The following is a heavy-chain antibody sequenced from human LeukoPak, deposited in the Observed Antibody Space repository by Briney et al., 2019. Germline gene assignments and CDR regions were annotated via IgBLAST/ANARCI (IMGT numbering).Heavy chain of an antibody. J-gene: IGHJ4*02. D-gene: IGHD6-13*01. CDR1: GGSISSYY. V-gene: IGHV4-4*07. Sequence: SETLSLTCTVSGGSISSYYWSWIRQPAGKGLEWIGRIYTSGSTNYNPSLKSRVTMSVDTSKNQFSLRLSSVTAADTAVYYCARETPEYSSSWSEDYWGQGTLVTVSS. CDR2: IYTSGST. CDR3: ARETPEYSSSWSEDY.